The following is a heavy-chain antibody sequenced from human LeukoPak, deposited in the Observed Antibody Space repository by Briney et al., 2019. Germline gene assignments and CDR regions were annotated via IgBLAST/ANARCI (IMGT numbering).Heavy chain of an antibody. CDR2: IYYSGST. J-gene: IGHJ4*02. Sequence: PSETLSLTCTVSGYSISSAYYWVWIRQPPGKGLEWIGSIYYSGSTYYNPSLKSRVTISVDTSKNQFSLKLSSVTAADTAVYYCARGLYSNYGYFDYWGQGTLVTVSS. V-gene: IGHV4-38-2*02. CDR3: ARGLYSNYGYFDY. D-gene: IGHD4-11*01. CDR1: GYSISSAYY.